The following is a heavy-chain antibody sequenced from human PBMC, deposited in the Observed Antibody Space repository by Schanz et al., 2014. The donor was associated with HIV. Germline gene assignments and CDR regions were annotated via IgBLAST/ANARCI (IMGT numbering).Heavy chain of an antibody. J-gene: IGHJ5*02. CDR3: AREYYSRNWNWFDP. CDR1: GFTFSSYG. V-gene: IGHV3-30*03. CDR2: ISYDRRNK. D-gene: IGHD6-13*01. Sequence: QVQLVESGGGVVQPGRSLRLSCAASGFTFSSYGMHWVRQAPGKGLEWVAVISYDRRNKYYADSVKGRFTISRDNSKKTLHLQMNSLRPEDTAVYYCAREYYSRNWNWFDPWGQGTLVTVSS.